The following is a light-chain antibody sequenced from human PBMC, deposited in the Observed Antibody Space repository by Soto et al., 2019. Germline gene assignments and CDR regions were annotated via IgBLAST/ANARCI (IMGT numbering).Light chain of an antibody. J-gene: IGKJ2*01. Sequence: EIVLTQSPGTLSLSPGERATLSCRASQSISSSFLAWYQQKPGQGPRLLIYGASSRATGIPDRFSGSGSGTDFTLTISRLEPEDFAVYYCQQSDTSPPMYTLGQGTKLEIK. CDR1: QSISSSF. CDR3: QQSDTSPPMYT. V-gene: IGKV3-20*01. CDR2: GAS.